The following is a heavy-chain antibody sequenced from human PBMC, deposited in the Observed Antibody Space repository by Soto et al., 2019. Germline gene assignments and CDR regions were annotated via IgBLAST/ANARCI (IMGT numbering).Heavy chain of an antibody. Sequence: GGSLRLSCAASGFTFSSYAMHWVRQAPGKGLEWVAVISYDGSNKYYADSVKGRFTISRDNSKNTLYLQMNSLRAEDTAVYYCARDKESSYYGSGSYSTYYFDYWGQGTLVTVSS. CDR3: ARDKESSYYGSGSYSTYYFDY. CDR1: GFTFSSYA. D-gene: IGHD3-10*01. V-gene: IGHV3-30-3*01. J-gene: IGHJ4*02. CDR2: ISYDGSNK.